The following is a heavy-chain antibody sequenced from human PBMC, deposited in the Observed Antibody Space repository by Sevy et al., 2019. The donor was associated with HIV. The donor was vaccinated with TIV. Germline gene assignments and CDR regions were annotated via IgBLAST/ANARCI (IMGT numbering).Heavy chain of an antibody. V-gene: IGHV3-30-3*01. Sequence: GGSLRLSCAASGFTFSRYAMHWVRQAPGKGLEWLAVISYDGSTKYYTDSVKGRFTISRDNSKNTLYLQMNSLKVEDTAVYYCSRFKGAYSFGYDGMDVWGQGTTVTVSS. CDR1: GFTFSRYA. CDR3: SRFKGAYSFGYDGMDV. CDR2: ISYDGSTK. J-gene: IGHJ6*02. D-gene: IGHD5-18*01.